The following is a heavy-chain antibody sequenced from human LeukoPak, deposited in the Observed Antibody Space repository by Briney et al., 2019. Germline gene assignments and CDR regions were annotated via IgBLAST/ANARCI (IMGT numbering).Heavy chain of an antibody. CDR3: ARVATIKLDY. CDR1: GFTFNTYG. V-gene: IGHV3-30*03. CDR2: ISYDGSKK. J-gene: IGHJ4*02. Sequence: GGSLRLSCVVSGFTFNTYGMHWVRQTPDKGLEWLALISYDGSKKWYADSVKGRFTISRDNYKNTLFLQMDSLRAEDTAVYYCARVATIKLDYWGQGTLATVSS. D-gene: IGHD5-12*01.